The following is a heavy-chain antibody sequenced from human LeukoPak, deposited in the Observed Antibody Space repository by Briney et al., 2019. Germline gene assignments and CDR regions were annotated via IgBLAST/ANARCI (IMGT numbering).Heavy chain of an antibody. J-gene: IGHJ4*02. D-gene: IGHD3-22*01. CDR2: IYYSGST. V-gene: IGHV4-59*12. Sequence: SETLSLTCTVSGGSISSYYWSWIRQPPGKGLEWIGYIYYSGSTYYNPSLKSRVTMSVDTSKNQFSLNLTSVTAADTAVYYCTREVSGSQDYWGQGTLVTVSS. CDR3: TREVSGSQDY. CDR1: GGSISSYY.